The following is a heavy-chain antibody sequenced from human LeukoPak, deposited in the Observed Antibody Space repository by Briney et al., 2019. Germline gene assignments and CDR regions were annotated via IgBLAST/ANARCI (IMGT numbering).Heavy chain of an antibody. CDR3: ARHQHHYGFWSGNYYYYMDV. CDR1: GDSVSSNY. D-gene: IGHD3-3*01. CDR2: ISYTGST. V-gene: IGHV4-59*08. J-gene: IGHJ6*03. Sequence: SETLSLICTVSGDSVSSNYWRWVRQPPGKGLEWIGYISYTGSTDHNPSLKSRVTMSVDTSKNHFFLTLSSVTAADTAVYYCARHQHHYGFWSGNYYYYMDVWGKGTTVTVSS.